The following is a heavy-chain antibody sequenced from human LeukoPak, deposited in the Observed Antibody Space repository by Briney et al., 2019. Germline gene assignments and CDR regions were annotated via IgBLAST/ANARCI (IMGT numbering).Heavy chain of an antibody. J-gene: IGHJ4*02. CDR3: ARVLSILSGQPAVDY. D-gene: IGHD5-12*01. V-gene: IGHV4-39*07. CDR2: IYYSGST. CDR1: GGSISSSSYY. Sequence: SETLSLTCTVSGGSISSSSYYWGWIRQPPGKGLEWIGSIYYSGSTYYNPSLKSRVTISVDTSKNQFSLKLSSVTAADTAVYYCARVLSILSGQPAVDYWGQGTLVTVSS.